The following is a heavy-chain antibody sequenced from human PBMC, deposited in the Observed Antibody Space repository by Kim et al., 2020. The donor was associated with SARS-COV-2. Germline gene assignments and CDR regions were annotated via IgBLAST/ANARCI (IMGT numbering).Heavy chain of an antibody. Sequence: GGSLRLSCAASGFTFSSYGMHWVRQAPGKGLEWVAVIWYDGTNKYYADSVRGRFTISRYNYKNTLYLQMNSLRAEDTAVYYCARVIAARPSPSYYCYYMDVWGHGTTVTVSS. J-gene: IGHJ6*03. CDR1: GFTFSSYG. CDR2: IWYDGTNK. V-gene: IGHV3-33*01. D-gene: IGHD6-6*01. CDR3: ARVIAARPSPSYYCYYMDV.